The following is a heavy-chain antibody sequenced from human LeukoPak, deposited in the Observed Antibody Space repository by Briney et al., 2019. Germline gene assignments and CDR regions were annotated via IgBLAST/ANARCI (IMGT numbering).Heavy chain of an antibody. V-gene: IGHV1-69*04. CDR3: ARSGCSSWYVGMFY. CDR2: IIPILSIP. CDR1: GGTFSNYA. J-gene: IGHJ4*02. Sequence: VKVSCKASGGTFSNYAISWVRQAPGQGLEWMGRIIPILSIPDYTQNFQGRVTITADRSTSTAYMELSSLKSDDTAVYYCARSGCSSWYVGMFYWGQGTLVTVTA. D-gene: IGHD6-13*01.